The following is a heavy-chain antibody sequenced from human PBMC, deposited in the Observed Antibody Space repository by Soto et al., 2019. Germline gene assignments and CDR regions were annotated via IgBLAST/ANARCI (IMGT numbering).Heavy chain of an antibody. D-gene: IGHD3-16*01. CDR3: VKDGEAYNGVWDYFDH. CDR2: ISGGGDET. Sequence: EVQLLESGGGWVQPGGSLRLSCAASGFTFRSYAMTWVRQAPGKGLEWVSGISGGGDETYNADSVKGRFTISRDNSKNTLFLQMNNLRAEDTAIYYCVKDGEAYNGVWDYFDHSGQGILITVSS. V-gene: IGHV3-23*01. CDR1: GFTFRSYA. J-gene: IGHJ4*02.